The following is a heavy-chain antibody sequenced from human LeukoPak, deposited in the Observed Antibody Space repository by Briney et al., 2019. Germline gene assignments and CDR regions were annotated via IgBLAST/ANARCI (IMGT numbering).Heavy chain of an antibody. CDR1: GYTFTSYY. CDR2: INPSGGST. D-gene: IGHD3-9*01. Sequence: WASVKVSCKASGYTFTSYYVKWIRQAPGQGLEWMGIINPSGGSTSYAQKFQGRVTITADESTSTAYMELSSLRSEDTAVYYCARSGDDILTGSFDYWGQGTLVTVSS. J-gene: IGHJ4*02. CDR3: ARSGDDILTGSFDY. V-gene: IGHV1-46*01.